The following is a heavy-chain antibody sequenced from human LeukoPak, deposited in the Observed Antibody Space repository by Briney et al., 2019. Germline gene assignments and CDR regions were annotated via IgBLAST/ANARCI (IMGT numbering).Heavy chain of an antibody. CDR1: GFTFSSYS. CDR2: ISYDGSNK. J-gene: IGHJ4*02. Sequence: PGGSLRLSCAASGFTFSSYSMNWVRQAPGKGLEWVAVISYDGSNKYYADSVKGRFTISRDNSKNTLYLQMNSLRAEDTAVYYCARDCAAMARHYFDYWGQGTLVTVSS. CDR3: ARDCAAMARHYFDY. D-gene: IGHD5-18*01. V-gene: IGHV3-30*03.